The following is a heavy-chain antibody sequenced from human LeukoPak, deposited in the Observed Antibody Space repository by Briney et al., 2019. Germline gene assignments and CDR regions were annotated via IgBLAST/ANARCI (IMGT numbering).Heavy chain of an antibody. CDR1: GGSISSYY. J-gene: IGHJ4*02. CDR2: IYTSGST. V-gene: IGHV4-4*07. Sequence: SETPSLTCTVSGGSISSYYWSWIRQPAGKGLEWIGRIYTSGSTNYNPSLKSRVTISVDTSKNQFSLKLSSVTAADTAVYYCARDRGYYGSGSCDYWGQGTLVTVSS. D-gene: IGHD3-10*01. CDR3: ARDRGYYGSGSCDY.